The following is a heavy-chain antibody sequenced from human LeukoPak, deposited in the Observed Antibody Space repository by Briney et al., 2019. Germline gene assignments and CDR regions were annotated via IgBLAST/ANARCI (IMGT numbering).Heavy chain of an antibody. Sequence: SETLSLTCAVYGGSFSGYYWSWIRQPPGKGLEWIGEINHSGSTNYNPSLKSRVTISVDTSKNQFSLKLSSVTAADTAVYYCAREAGYSGYDWEGLLDYWGQGTLVTVSS. V-gene: IGHV4-34*01. D-gene: IGHD5-12*01. CDR2: INHSGST. J-gene: IGHJ4*02. CDR3: AREAGYSGYDWEGLLDY. CDR1: GGSFSGYY.